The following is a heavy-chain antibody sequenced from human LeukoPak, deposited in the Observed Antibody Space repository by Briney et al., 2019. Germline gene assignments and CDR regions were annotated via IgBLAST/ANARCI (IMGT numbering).Heavy chain of an antibody. CDR2: IYYSGST. V-gene: IGHV4-39*07. D-gene: IGHD6-6*01. CDR1: GGSISSSSYY. CDR3: ATQYSSSSY. Sequence: SETQSLTCTVSGGSISSSSYYWGWIRQPPGKGLEWIGSIYYSGSTYYNPSLKSRVTISVDTSKNQFSLKLSSVTAADTAVYYCATQYSSSSYWGQGTLVTVSS. J-gene: IGHJ4*02.